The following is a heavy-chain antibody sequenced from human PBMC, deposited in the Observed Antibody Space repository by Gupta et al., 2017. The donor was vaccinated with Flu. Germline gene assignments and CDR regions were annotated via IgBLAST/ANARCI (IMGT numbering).Heavy chain of an antibody. CDR3: TRDNHRDHYYIMDV. CDR1: GFTFDACG. J-gene: IGHJ6*02. D-gene: IGHD2-21*02. CDR2: INWNSGTI. Sequence: EVQLVESGGGLVQPGRSLRLSCVGSGFTFDACGMHWVRQAPGAGLAWVSSINWNSGTIAYADSVQGRFTISRDNAQNSLYLQMNDLRPEDTAVYYCTRDNHRDHYYIMDVWGQGTTVTVSS. V-gene: IGHV3-9*01.